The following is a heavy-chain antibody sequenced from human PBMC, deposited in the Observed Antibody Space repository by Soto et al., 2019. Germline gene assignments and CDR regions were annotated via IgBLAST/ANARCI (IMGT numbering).Heavy chain of an antibody. V-gene: IGHV2-5*02. D-gene: IGHD2-21*02. CDR3: AHKATAKLTARVFDY. CDR2: IYWDDDN. Sequence: QITLKESGPTLVKPTQTLTLTCTFSGFSLNTSGVGVGWIRQPPGKALEWLAVIYWDDDNRYSPSLRSRLTFTKDTSKNQVVLTMTNMDPEDTATYYCAHKATAKLTARVFDYWGQGLLVTVSS. CDR1: GFSLNTSGVG. J-gene: IGHJ4*02.